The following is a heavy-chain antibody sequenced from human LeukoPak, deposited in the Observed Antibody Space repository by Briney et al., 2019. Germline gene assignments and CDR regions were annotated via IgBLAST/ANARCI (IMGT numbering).Heavy chain of an antibody. V-gene: IGHV1-69*05. CDR3: ARVISGRIVALNWFDP. J-gene: IGHJ5*02. D-gene: IGHD3-22*01. CDR1: GGTFSSYA. CDR2: IIPIFGTA. Sequence: ASVKVSCKASGGTFSSYAISWVRQAPGQGLEWMGGIIPIFGTANYAQEFQGRVTITTDESTSTAYMELSSLRSEDTAVYYCARVISGRIVALNWFDPWGQGTLVTVSS.